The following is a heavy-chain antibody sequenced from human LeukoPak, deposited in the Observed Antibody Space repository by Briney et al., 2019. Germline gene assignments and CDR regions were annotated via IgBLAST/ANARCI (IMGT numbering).Heavy chain of an antibody. V-gene: IGHV3-74*01. J-gene: IGHJ6*03. CDR2: IHSDGTNT. CDR3: ARGDPIYSDYSGGPPYYYYYMDV. CDR1: TFTFSSYW. Sequence: GGSLRLSCAASTFTFSSYWMHWVRHTPGKGLVWVSRIHSDGTNTNYADSVKGRFTISRDNAKNTLYLQMSSLRAEDTAVYYCARGDPIYSDYSGGPPYYYYYMDVWGKGTTVTVSS. D-gene: IGHD4-11*01.